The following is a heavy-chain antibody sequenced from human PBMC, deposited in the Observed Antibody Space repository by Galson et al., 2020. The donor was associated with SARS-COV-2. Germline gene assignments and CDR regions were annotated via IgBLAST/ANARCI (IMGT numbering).Heavy chain of an antibody. V-gene: IGHV3-30*04. J-gene: IGHJ5*02. D-gene: IGHD6-13*01. Sequence: GGSLRLSCAASGFTFSSYAMHWVRQAPGKGLEWVAVISYDGSNKYYADSVKGRFTISRDNSKNTLYLQMNSLRAEDTAVYYCATPPSSSWLHRFDPWGQGTLVTGSS. CDR1: GFTFSSYA. CDR3: ATPPSSSWLHRFDP. CDR2: ISYDGSNK.